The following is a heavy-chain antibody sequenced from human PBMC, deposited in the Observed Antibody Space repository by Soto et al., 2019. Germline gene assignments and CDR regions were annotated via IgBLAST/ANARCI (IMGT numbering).Heavy chain of an antibody. J-gene: IGHJ4*02. CDR1: GFSLSTSGVA. V-gene: IGHV2-5*02. Sequence: QITLKESGPTLVKPTQTLTLTCSFSGFSLSTSGVAVSWIRQPPGKALEWLALIAGDDAKRYSSSLGSRLTITKDTSKNQVVLTMSNMDPVDTATYYCVHRRTGSPGSDDSWGQGTLVSVSS. CDR3: VHRRTGSPGSDDS. D-gene: IGHD3-9*01. CDR2: IAGDDAK.